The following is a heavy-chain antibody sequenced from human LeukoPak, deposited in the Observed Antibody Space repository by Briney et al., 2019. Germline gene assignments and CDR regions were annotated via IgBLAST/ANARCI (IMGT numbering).Heavy chain of an antibody. Sequence: PGGSLRVSCAASGFTFTKYWMSWVRQAPGKGPEWVANIKEDGSEKSYVDSVKGRFTISRDNARNSLFLQMNSLRADDTAVYYCARLRGGSRTGWIFDYWGQGTLVTVSS. CDR2: IKEDGSEK. V-gene: IGHV3-7*01. CDR3: ARLRGGSRTGWIFDY. D-gene: IGHD6-19*01. J-gene: IGHJ4*02. CDR1: GFTFTKYW.